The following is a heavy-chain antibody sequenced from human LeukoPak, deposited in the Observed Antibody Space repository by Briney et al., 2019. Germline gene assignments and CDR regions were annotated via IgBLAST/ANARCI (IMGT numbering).Heavy chain of an antibody. V-gene: IGHV3-7*04. J-gene: IGHJ4*02. D-gene: IGHD6-13*01. Sequence: PGGSLRLSCAASTFTLSTYWMSWVRQAPGKGLEWVANIKQDGGQKYYLDSVKGRFTVSRDNARNSLYLQMNSLSAEDTAVYHCARLRAAQTYDYWGQGTLVTVSS. CDR2: IKQDGGQK. CDR1: TFTLSTYW. CDR3: ARLRAAQTYDY.